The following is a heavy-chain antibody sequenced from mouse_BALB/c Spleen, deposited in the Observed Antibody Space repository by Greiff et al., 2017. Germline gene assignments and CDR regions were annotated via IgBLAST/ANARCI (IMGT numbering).Heavy chain of an antibody. V-gene: IGHV5-6*01. J-gene: IGHJ4*01. CDR3: ARITTANDAMDY. Sequence: EVQGVESGGDLVKPGGSLKLSCAASGFTFSSYGMSWVRQTPDKRLEWVATISSGGSYTYYPDSVKGRFTISRDNAKNTLYLQMSSLKSEDTAMYYCARITTANDAMDYWGQGTSVTGSS. CDR1: GFTFSSYG. D-gene: IGHD1-2*01. CDR2: ISSGGSYT.